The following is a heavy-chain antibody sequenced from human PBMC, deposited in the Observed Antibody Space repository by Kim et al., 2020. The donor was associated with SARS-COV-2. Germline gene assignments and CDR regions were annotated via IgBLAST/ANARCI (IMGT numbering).Heavy chain of an antibody. Sequence: SETLSLTCVVTGGPFSDYYWTWIRQSPGKGLEWLGEVHHSGRTNYNPSLKSQLSISISIDTSRNQFSLNLYSVTVADTAVYFCARGRGGSSGFFGPWGQGTQVTVSS. V-gene: IGHV4-34*01. D-gene: IGHD6-6*01. CDR2: VHHSGRT. J-gene: IGHJ5*02. CDR1: GGPFSDYY. CDR3: ARGRGGSSGFFGP.